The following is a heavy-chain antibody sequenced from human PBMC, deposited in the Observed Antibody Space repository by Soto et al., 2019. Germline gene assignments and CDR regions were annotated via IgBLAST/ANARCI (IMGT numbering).Heavy chain of an antibody. CDR3: ARGPATAKPEGVDF. V-gene: IGHV1-2*02. CDR2: INPNSGGT. D-gene: IGHD1-1*01. Sequence: XSVKVSCNASGYPFIDYYIHWVRRAPGQGLEWMGWINPNSGGTKYAPKFQGGVTMTRDTSITTAYMELSRLRSGDTAVYYCARGPATAKPEGVDFWGQGTLVTVSS. CDR1: GYPFIDYY. J-gene: IGHJ4*02.